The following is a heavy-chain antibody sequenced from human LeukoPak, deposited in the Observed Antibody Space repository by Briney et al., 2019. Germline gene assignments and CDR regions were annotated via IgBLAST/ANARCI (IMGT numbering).Heavy chain of an antibody. CDR3: ARDSYDGTYFLDY. D-gene: IGHD1-1*01. Sequence: ASVKVSCKVSGYTLTELSMHWVRQAPGQGLEWMGIVNPSGGDTNFAQKFQGRVTMTMGTATDTVYLELSSLRSEDTAIYYCARDSYDGTYFLDYWGQGTLVTVSS. J-gene: IGHJ4*02. CDR2: VNPSGGDT. V-gene: IGHV1-46*01. CDR1: GYTLTELS.